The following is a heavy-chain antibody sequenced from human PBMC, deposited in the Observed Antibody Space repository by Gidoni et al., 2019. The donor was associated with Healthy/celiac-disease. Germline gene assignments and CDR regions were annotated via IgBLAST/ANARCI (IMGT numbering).Heavy chain of an antibody. V-gene: IGHV3-30*02. Sequence: QVQLVESGGGVVQPGGSLRLSCAASGFTFSSYGMHWVRQAPGKGLEWVAFIRYDGSNKYYADSVKGRFTISRDNSKNTLYLQMNSLRAEDTAVYYCAKGPLPRFDYWGQGTLVTVSS. CDR2: IRYDGSNK. CDR1: GFTFSSYG. CDR3: AKGPLPRFDY. J-gene: IGHJ4*02.